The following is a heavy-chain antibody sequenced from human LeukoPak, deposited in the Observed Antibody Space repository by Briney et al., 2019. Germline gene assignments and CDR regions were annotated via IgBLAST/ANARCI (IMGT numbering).Heavy chain of an antibody. Sequence: SVKVSCKASGGTFSSYAISWVRQAPGQGLEWMGRIIPILGIANYAQKFQGRVTITADKSTSTAYMELSSLRSEDTAVYYCARYANVDPIVVVVAGDYWGQGTLVTVSS. CDR3: ARYANVDPIVVVVAGDY. CDR2: IIPILGIA. V-gene: IGHV1-69*04. D-gene: IGHD2-15*01. CDR1: GGTFSSYA. J-gene: IGHJ4*02.